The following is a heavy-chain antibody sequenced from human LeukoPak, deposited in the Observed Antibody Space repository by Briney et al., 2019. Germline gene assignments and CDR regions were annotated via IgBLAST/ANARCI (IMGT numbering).Heavy chain of an antibody. CDR2: INPSGGNT. V-gene: IGHV1-46*01. CDR3: ARAGNYYGSGSYYSA. Sequence: ASVKVSCKASGYTFTTYHIHWVRQAPGQGLEWMGIINPSGGNTNYAQKFQGRVTMTTDTSTTTMYMELSSLRSEDMAVYYCARAGNYYGSGSYYSAWGQGTLVTVSS. J-gene: IGHJ5*02. D-gene: IGHD3-10*01. CDR1: GYTFTTYH.